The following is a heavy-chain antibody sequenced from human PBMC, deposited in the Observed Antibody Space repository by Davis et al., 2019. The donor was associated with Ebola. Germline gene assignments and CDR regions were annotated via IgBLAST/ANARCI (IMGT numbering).Heavy chain of an antibody. Sequence: GESLKISCAASGFTFSSYAMHWVRQAPGKGLEYVSAISSNGGSTYYADSVKGRFTISRDNSKNTLYLQMDSLRAEDMAVYYCARGGGRIAAAFDYWGQGTLVTVSS. CDR3: ARGGGRIAAAFDY. CDR2: ISSNGGST. D-gene: IGHD6-13*01. V-gene: IGHV3-64*02. CDR1: GFTFSSYA. J-gene: IGHJ4*02.